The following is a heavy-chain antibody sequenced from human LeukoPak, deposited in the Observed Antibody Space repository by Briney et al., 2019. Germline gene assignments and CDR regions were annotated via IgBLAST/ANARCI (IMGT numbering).Heavy chain of an antibody. J-gene: IGHJ4*02. V-gene: IGHV3-23*01. D-gene: IGHD3-3*01. Sequence: GGSLRLSCAASGFTFSSYAMSWVRQAPGKGLEWVSAISSGGETTYYADSVKGRFTISRDNSKNTLYLQMNSLRAEDTAVYYCAKAPTIFGVVIIRENYFDYWGQGTLVTVSS. CDR1: GFTFSSYA. CDR3: AKAPTIFGVVIIRENYFDY. CDR2: ISSGGETT.